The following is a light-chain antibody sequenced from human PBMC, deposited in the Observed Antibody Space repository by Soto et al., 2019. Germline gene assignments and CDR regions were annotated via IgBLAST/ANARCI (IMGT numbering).Light chain of an antibody. CDR1: HGARGD. CDR3: LQQGNYPLT. V-gene: IGKV1-6*01. J-gene: IGKJ4*02. CDR2: SAS. Sequence: IQMTQSPSSLSASVGDRVTNTSRASHGARGDGGWHQQKPGKAPRLLIYSASTLPSGVPSRFRGSGSGTDFTLTISGLQPEDFATYYCLQQGNYPLTFGGGTKVEIK.